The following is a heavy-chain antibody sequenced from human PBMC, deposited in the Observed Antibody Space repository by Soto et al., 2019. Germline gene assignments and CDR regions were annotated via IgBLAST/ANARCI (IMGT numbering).Heavy chain of an antibody. D-gene: IGHD6-13*01. CDR2: SNHSGTT. CDR1: GYSIGSGYY. Sequence: PSETLSLTCAVSGYSIGSGYYWGWSRQPPGKELEWIVSSNHSGTTYYNPSVNSRVTISIDTSKNHFSLTMKSVTDADTAVYVCARSLYSSTWYVGFWGQGSMLTVS. V-gene: IGHV4-38-2*01. CDR3: ARSLYSSTWYVGF. J-gene: IGHJ4*02.